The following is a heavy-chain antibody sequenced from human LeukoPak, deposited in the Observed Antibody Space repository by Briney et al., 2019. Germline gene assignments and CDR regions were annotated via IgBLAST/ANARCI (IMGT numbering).Heavy chain of an antibody. Sequence: ASVKVSCKASGYTFTSYGISWVRQAPGQGLEWMGWISAYNGNTNYAQKLQGRVTMTTDTSTSTAYMELRSLRSDDTAVYYCARSPYYYDSSGYLLFDYWGQGTLVTVSS. J-gene: IGHJ4*02. CDR3: ARSPYYYDSSGYLLFDY. V-gene: IGHV1-18*01. CDR2: ISAYNGNT. CDR1: GYTFTSYG. D-gene: IGHD3-22*01.